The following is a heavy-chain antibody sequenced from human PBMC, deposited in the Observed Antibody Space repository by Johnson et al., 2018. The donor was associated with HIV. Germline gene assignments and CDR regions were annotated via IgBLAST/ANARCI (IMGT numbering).Heavy chain of an antibody. D-gene: IGHD5-12*01. J-gene: IGHJ3*02. CDR3: ARERSRGGYSGYDYGAFDI. Sequence: VQLVESGGGVVQPGRSLRLSCAASGFTFRNYWMSWVRQAPGKGLEWVGNIQEDGSQIHYMDSVKGRFTISRDNAENSLYLQMTSLRGEDTAVYYCARERSRGGYSGYDYGAFDIWGQGTMVTVSS. V-gene: IGHV3-7*01. CDR1: GFTFRNYW. CDR2: IQEDGSQI.